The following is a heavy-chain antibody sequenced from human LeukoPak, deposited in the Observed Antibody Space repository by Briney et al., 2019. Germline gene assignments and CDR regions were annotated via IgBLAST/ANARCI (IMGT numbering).Heavy chain of an antibody. J-gene: IGHJ4*02. CDR1: GFTFSDYA. Sequence: PGGSLRLSCAASGFTFSDYAMSWVRQAPGKGLEWVSTASYYVGKQYHADSVRGRFTVSRDNSRNTVSLQMSSLRVEDTGIYYCAKAGIGAAGAGSLCEYWAQGTLVTVSS. CDR2: ASYYVGKQ. D-gene: IGHD6-13*01. V-gene: IGHV3-23*01. CDR3: AKAGIGAAGAGSLCEY.